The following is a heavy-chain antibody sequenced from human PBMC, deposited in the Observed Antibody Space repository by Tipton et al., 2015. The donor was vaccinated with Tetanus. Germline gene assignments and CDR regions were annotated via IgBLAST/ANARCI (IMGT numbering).Heavy chain of an antibody. CDR1: GFTFSSYA. D-gene: IGHD2-2*01. J-gene: IGHJ4*02. CDR2: ISGSGGST. Sequence: GSLRLSCAASGFTFSSYAMSWVRQAPGKGLEWVSAISGSGGSTYYADSVKGRFTISRDNSKNTLYLQMNSLRAEDTAVYYCARVTVVVPAAMIDYWGQGTLVTVSS. V-gene: IGHV3-23*01. CDR3: ARVTVVVPAAMIDY.